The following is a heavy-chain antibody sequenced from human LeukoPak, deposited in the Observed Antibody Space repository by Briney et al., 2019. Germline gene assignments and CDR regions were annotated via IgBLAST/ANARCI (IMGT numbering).Heavy chain of an antibody. V-gene: IGHV4-59*11. D-gene: IGHD5-12*01. Sequence: SETLSLTCTVSGGSISSHYWSWIRQPPGKGPEWIGYIYYSGSTNYNPSLKSRVTISVDTSKNQFSLKLSSVTAADTAVYYCARWSGYDLDYWGQGTLVTVSS. CDR2: IYYSGST. J-gene: IGHJ4*02. CDR3: ARWSGYDLDY. CDR1: GGSISSHY.